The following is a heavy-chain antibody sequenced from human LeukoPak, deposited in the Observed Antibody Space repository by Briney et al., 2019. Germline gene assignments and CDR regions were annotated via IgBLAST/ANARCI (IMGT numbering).Heavy chain of an antibody. V-gene: IGHV3-30*04. CDR3: ARLREIPVFGVVTKSTSYFDY. Sequence: GGSLRLSCAASGFPFTSYSMHWVRQAPGKGLEWVGVVLYDGSMQYYADSVKGRFTISRDNAKNSLYLQMNSLRAEDTAVYYCARLREIPVFGVVTKSTSYFDYWGQGTLVTVSS. CDR2: VLYDGSMQ. D-gene: IGHD3-3*01. J-gene: IGHJ4*02. CDR1: GFPFTSYS.